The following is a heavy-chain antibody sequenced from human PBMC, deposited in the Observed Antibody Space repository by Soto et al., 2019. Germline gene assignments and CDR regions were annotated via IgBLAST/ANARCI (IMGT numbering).Heavy chain of an antibody. CDR2: ITGSGGIT. CDR3: AKDTTFYLDRTGTGDYFDS. Sequence: GSLRLGCAASRITFGSNAVSWVRRAPGKGLQWVSGITGSGGITDYADPVKGQFTISRDNSRNTLYLQMNYLRVENTAVYFCAKDTTFYLDRTGTGDYFDSWGHVTLFTVSS. J-gene: IGHJ4*01. D-gene: IGHD3-22*01. CDR1: RITFGSNA. V-gene: IGHV3-23*01.